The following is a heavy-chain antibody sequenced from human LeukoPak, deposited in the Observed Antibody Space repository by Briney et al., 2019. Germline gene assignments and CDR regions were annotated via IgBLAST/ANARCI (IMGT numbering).Heavy chain of an antibody. J-gene: IGHJ4*02. CDR3: ASAADSSGYFDY. CDR1: GGSFSGYY. D-gene: IGHD3-22*01. V-gene: IGHV4-34*01. CDR2: INHSGST. Sequence: NPSETLSLTCAVYGGSFSGYYWSWIRQPPGKGLEWTGEINHSGSTNYNPSLKSRVTISVDTSKNQFSLKLSSVTAADTAVYYCASAADSSGYFDYWGQGTLVTVSS.